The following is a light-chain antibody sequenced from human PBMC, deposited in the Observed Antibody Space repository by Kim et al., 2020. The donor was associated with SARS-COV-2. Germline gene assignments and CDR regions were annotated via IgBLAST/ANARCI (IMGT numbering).Light chain of an antibody. J-gene: IGLJ1*01. CDR2: HDS. V-gene: IGLV3-1*01. CDR1: DRGANN. CDR3: QAWGGSTENV. Sequence: VSSGQTASSTCSGGDRGANNVVLCQQQPGESPALVIYHDSERRSGMPGQCSSCNTGNKATLTSSGTQAMDEADYYCQAWGGSTENVFGAGTKVTVL.